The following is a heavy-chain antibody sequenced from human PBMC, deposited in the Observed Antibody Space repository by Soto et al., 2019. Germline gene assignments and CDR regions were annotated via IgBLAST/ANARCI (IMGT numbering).Heavy chain of an antibody. CDR1: GFTFSSYW. CDR2: INSDGSST. D-gene: IGHD5-18*01. CDR3: ARGGGYSYGPFDY. Sequence: EVQLVESGGGLVQPGGSLRLSCAASGFTFSSYWMHWVRQAPGKGLVWVSRINSDGSSTSYADSVKGRFTISRGNAKNTLYLQMNSLRAEDTAVFYCARGGGYSYGPFDYWGQGTLVTVSS. J-gene: IGHJ4*02. V-gene: IGHV3-74*01.